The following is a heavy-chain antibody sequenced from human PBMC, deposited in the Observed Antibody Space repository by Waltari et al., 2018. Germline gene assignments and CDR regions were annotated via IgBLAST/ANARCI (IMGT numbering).Heavy chain of an antibody. CDR2: IYYSGST. D-gene: IGHD3-10*01. CDR3: ARDLNYYGSGNNV. J-gene: IGHJ6*04. CDR1: GGSISSYY. V-gene: IGHV4-59*01. Sequence: QVQLPESGPGLVKPSETLSLTCTVSGGSISSYYWSWIRQPPGKGLEWIGYIYYSGSTNYNPSLKSRVTISVDTSKNQFSLKLSSVTAADTAVYYCARDLNYYGSGNNVWGKGTTVTVPS.